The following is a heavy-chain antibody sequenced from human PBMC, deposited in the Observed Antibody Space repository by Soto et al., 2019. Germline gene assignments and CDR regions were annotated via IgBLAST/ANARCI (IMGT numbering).Heavy chain of an antibody. V-gene: IGHV4-39*07. CDR3: ARVWGDELLWFGELTYYYYGMDV. Sequence: PSETLSLTCTVSGGSISSGGYYWSWIRQPPGKGLEWIGEINHSGSTNYNTSLKSRVTISVDTSKNQFSLKLCSVTAADTAVYYCARVWGDELLWFGELTYYYYGMDVWGQGTTVTVSS. CDR1: GGSISSGGYY. CDR2: INHSGST. D-gene: IGHD3-10*01. J-gene: IGHJ6*02.